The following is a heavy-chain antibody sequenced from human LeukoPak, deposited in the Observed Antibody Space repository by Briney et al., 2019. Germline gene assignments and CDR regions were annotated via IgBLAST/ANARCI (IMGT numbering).Heavy chain of an antibody. CDR1: GFAFSDYY. D-gene: IGHD6-6*01. J-gene: IGHJ3*02. Sequence: GGSLRLSCAASGFAFSDYYMTWIHQAPGKGLEWVSYITSSATTYYADSVKGRFTISRDNAKTSLYLQMNSLRAEDTAVYYCARDLGPHSSSPNSGASDIWGQGTMVTVSS. V-gene: IGHV3-11*04. CDR2: ITSSATT. CDR3: ARDLGPHSSSPNSGASDI.